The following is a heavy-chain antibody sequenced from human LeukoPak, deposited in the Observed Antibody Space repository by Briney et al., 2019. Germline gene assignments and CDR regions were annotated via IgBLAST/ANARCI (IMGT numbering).Heavy chain of an antibody. CDR2: IRYDGSNK. V-gene: IGHV3-30*02. Sequence: GGSLRLSCAASGFTFSSYGMHWVRQAPGKGLEWVALIRYDGSNKYYADSVKGRFTISRDNSKNTLYLQMNSLRAEDTAVYYCARAVGERERTGYYAILYYYYYMDVWGKGTTVTISS. J-gene: IGHJ6*03. CDR1: GFTFSSYG. CDR3: ARAVGERERTGYYAILYYYYYMDV. D-gene: IGHD3/OR15-3a*01.